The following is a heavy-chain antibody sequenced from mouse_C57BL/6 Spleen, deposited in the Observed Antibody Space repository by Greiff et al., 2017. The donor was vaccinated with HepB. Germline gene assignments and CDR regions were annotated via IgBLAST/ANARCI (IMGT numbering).Heavy chain of an antibody. CDR3: ARNCYGSSSAWFAY. D-gene: IGHD1-1*01. V-gene: IGHV1-52*01. J-gene: IGHJ3*01. CDR1: GYTFTSYW. Sequence: QVQLQQPGAELVRPGSSVKLSCKASGYTFTSYWMHWVKQRPIQGLEWIGNIYPSDSETHYNQKFKDKATLTVDKSSSTTYMQLSSLTSEDSAVYYCARNCYGSSSAWFAYWGQGTLVTVAA. CDR2: IYPSDSET.